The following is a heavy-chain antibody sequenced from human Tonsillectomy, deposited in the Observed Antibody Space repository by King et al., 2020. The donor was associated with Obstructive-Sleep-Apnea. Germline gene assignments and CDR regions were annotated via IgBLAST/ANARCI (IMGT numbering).Heavy chain of an antibody. Sequence: VQLVESGGGLVQPGGSLRLSCAASGFTFSSYAMSWVRQAPGKGLEWVSAISGSGGRTYYADSVKGRFTISRANSKNTLYLQMNSLRAEDTAVYYCAKGGSMVRGVIRDFDYWGQGTLVTVSS. D-gene: IGHD3-10*01. CDR2: ISGSGGRT. V-gene: IGHV3-23*04. CDR1: GFTFSSYA. CDR3: AKGGSMVRGVIRDFDY. J-gene: IGHJ4*02.